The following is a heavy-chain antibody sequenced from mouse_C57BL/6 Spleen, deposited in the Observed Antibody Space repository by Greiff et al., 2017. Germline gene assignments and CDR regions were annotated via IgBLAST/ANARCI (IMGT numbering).Heavy chain of an antibody. D-gene: IGHD2-4*01. V-gene: IGHV1-82*01. CDR3: ARGADDYDSDY. J-gene: IGHJ2*01. CDR1: GYAFSSSW. Sequence: VQLQPSGPELVKPGASVKISCKASGYAFSSSWMNWVKQRPGKGLEWIGRIYPGDGDTNYNGKFKGKATLTADKSSSTSYMQLSSLTSEDSAVYFCARGADDYDSDYWGQGTTLTVSS. CDR2: IYPGDGDT.